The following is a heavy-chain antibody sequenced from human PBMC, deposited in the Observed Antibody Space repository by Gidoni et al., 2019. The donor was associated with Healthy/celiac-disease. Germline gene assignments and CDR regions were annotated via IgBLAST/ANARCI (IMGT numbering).Heavy chain of an antibody. V-gene: IGHV3-74*01. Sequence: TISRDNAKNTLYLQMNSLRAEDTAVYYCARDADIWTGSISYYFDYWGQGTLVTVSS. J-gene: IGHJ4*02. CDR3: ARDADIWTGSISYYFDY. D-gene: IGHD3-9*01.